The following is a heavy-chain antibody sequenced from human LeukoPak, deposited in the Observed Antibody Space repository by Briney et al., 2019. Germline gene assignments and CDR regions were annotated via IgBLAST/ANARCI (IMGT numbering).Heavy chain of an antibody. V-gene: IGHV1-69*13. CDR3: ARDSSFWEDTTSWYDKYGMDV. CDR2: IIPIFGTA. D-gene: IGHD6-13*01. Sequence: ASVKVSCKASGGTFSSYAISWVRQAPGQGLEWMGGIIPIFGTANYAQRFQGRVTFTADESTTTAYMELSSLRSEDTAVYYCARDSSFWEDTTSWYDKYGMDVWGQGTTVTVSS. CDR1: GGTFSSYA. J-gene: IGHJ6*02.